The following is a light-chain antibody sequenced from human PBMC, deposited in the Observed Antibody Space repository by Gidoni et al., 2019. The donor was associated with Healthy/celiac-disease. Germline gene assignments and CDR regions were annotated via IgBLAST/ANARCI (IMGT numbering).Light chain of an antibody. CDR3: QQSYSTPPT. V-gene: IGKV1-39*01. J-gene: IGKJ1*01. CDR1: QSISSY. CDR2: AAS. Sequence: IWMTQSPSYLSASVGDRVTITCRASQSISSYLNWYQQKPGKAPKLLIYAASSLQSGVPSRFSGSGSGTDFTLTISSLQPEDFATYYCQQSYSTPPTFGQGTKVEIK.